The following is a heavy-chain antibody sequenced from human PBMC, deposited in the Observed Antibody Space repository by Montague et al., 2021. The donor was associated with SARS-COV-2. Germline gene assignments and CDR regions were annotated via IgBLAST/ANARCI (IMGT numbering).Heavy chain of an antibody. J-gene: IGHJ4*02. CDR3: VGDPGDPDTFDY. D-gene: IGHD7-27*01. CDR2: IWNDGSKK. CDR1: GFTYSKYG. V-gene: IGHV3-33*01. Sequence: SLSLSCAASGFTYSKYGVPWVRQAPGKGLEWVASIWNDGSKKYHADSVKGRFTISRDNSNNMLYLQMDSLRAEDAAVYYCVGDPGDPDTFDYWGQGTQVTVSS.